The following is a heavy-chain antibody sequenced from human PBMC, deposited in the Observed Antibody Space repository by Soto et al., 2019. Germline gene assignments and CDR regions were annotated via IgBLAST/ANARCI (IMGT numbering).Heavy chain of an antibody. CDR1: GYPFSIFG. J-gene: IGHJ4*02. Sequence: ASVKVSCKASGYPFSIFGISWVRQAPGQGLEWMGWISNNNRNTNYAQKFQGRVTMTTDTSTSTAYMELMSLGSDDTAVYYCAGAGATVTLYFDYWGQGTPVTVSS. V-gene: IGHV1-18*01. D-gene: IGHD4-17*01. CDR3: AGAGATVTLYFDY. CDR2: ISNNNRNT.